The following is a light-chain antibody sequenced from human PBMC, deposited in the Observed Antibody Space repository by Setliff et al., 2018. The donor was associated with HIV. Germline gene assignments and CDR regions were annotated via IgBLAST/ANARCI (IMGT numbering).Light chain of an antibody. CDR2: DVS. Sequence: QSALTQPRSVSGSPGQSVTISCTGTSSDVGGYNYVSWYQQHPGKAPKRMIYDVSKRPSGVPDRFSGSKSGNTASLTISGLQAEDEADYYCCSYAGSYYVFGTGTKGTVL. CDR3: CSYAGSYYV. CDR1: SSDVGGYNY. J-gene: IGLJ1*01. V-gene: IGLV2-11*01.